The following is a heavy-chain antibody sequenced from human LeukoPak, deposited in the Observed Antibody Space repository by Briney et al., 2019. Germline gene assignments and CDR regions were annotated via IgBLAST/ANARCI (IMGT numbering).Heavy chain of an antibody. V-gene: IGHV3-23*01. CDR2: ISGSGGST. Sequence: GGSLRLSCAVSGFNFNGYSMNWVRQAPGKGLEWVSAISGSGGSTYYADSVKGRFTISRDNSKNTLYLQMNSLRAEDTAVYYCAKGQLRIDYWGQGTLVTVSS. CDR3: AKGQLRIDY. CDR1: GFNFNGYS. D-gene: IGHD2-2*01. J-gene: IGHJ4*02.